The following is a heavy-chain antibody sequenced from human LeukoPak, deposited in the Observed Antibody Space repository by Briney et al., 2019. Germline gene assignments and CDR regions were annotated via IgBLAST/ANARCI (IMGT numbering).Heavy chain of an antibody. CDR2: INPNSGGT. D-gene: IGHD3-9*01. Sequence: GASVKVSCKASGYTFTGYYMHWVRQAPGQGLEWMGWINPNSGGTNYAQKFQGRVTMTRDTSISTAYMELSRLRSDDTAVYYCARMQPPNDILTGYYNVFDYWGQGTLVTVSS. CDR3: ARMQPPNDILTGYYNVFDY. V-gene: IGHV1-2*02. CDR1: GYTFTGYY. J-gene: IGHJ4*02.